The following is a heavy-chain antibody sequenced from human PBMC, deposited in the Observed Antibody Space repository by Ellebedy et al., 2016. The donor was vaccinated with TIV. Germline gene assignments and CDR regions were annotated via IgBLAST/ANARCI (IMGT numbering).Heavy chain of an antibody. Sequence: PGGSLRLSCAASGFSFSSFTMNWVRLAPGKGLEWVSSISSSGNYIYYAESMKGRFTISRDNVKNSVYLQMNGLRVDDTAMHYCARHHWMPVAAVLDAFDIWGQGTMVTVSS. CDR2: ISSSGNYI. J-gene: IGHJ3*02. CDR3: ARHHWMPVAAVLDAFDI. CDR1: GFSFSSFT. D-gene: IGHD6-19*01. V-gene: IGHV3-21*01.